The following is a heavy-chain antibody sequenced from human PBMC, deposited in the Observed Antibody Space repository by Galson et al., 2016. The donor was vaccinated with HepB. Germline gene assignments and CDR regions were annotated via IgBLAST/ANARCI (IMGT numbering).Heavy chain of an antibody. Sequence: CAISGDSVTSDNTCWNWIRQSPSRGLEWLGRTYYRSKWFNDYADSVKSRITVTSDTSKNQFSLQLDSVTPDDTATYFCTRGYMLNGMNVWGQGTTVTVS. D-gene: IGHD5-24*01. CDR1: GDSVTSDNTC. J-gene: IGHJ6*02. CDR2: TYYRSKWFN. V-gene: IGHV6-1*01. CDR3: TRGYMLNGMNV.